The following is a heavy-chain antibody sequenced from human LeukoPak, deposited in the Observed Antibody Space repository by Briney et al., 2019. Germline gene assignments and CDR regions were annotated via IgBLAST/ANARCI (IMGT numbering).Heavy chain of an antibody. CDR2: IIPIFGTA. CDR1: GYTFTGYY. Sequence: GASVKVSCKASGYTFTGYYMHWVRQAPGQGLEWMGGIIPIFGTANYAQKFQGRVTITADKSTSTAYMELSSLRSEDTAVYYCARDGRSLVGATDFDYWGQGTLVTVSS. CDR3: ARDGRSLVGATDFDY. D-gene: IGHD1-26*01. J-gene: IGHJ4*02. V-gene: IGHV1-69*06.